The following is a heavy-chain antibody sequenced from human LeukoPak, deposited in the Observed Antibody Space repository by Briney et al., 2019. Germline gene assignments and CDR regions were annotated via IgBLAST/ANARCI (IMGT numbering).Heavy chain of an antibody. J-gene: IGHJ4*02. Sequence: SETLSLTCTVSGGSISSYYWSWIRQPPGKGLEWIGYIYYSGSTNYNPSLKSRVTISVDTSKNQFSLKLRSVTAADTAVYYCARVGWSGYLYYFDYWGQGTLVTVSS. CDR2: IYYSGST. V-gene: IGHV4-59*12. CDR1: GGSISSYY. D-gene: IGHD3-3*01. CDR3: ARVGWSGYLYYFDY.